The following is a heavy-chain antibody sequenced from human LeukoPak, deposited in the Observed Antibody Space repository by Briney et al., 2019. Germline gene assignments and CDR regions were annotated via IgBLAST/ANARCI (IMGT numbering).Heavy chain of an antibody. CDR2: ISAYNGNT. Sequence: ASVKVSCKASGYTFTSYGISWVRQAPGQGLEWTGWISAYNGNTNYAQKLQGRVTMTTDTSTSTAYMELRSQRSDDTAVYYCARDGGGSSWYDYYYYMDVWGKGTTVTVSS. CDR3: ARDGGGSSWYDYYYYMDV. D-gene: IGHD6-13*01. J-gene: IGHJ6*03. CDR1: GYTFTSYG. V-gene: IGHV1-18*01.